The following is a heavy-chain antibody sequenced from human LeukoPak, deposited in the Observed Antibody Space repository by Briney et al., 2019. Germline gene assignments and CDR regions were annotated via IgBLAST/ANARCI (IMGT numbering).Heavy chain of an antibody. CDR3: ARVAEAAAFDY. D-gene: IGHD6-13*01. V-gene: IGHV3-7*01. CDR2: IKGDGIEK. J-gene: IGHJ4*02. Sequence: GGSLRLSCADSGFTFSSYWMTWVRQAPGKGLEWVANIKGDGIEKTYVDSVKGRFTISRDNAKNSLYLQMNSLRVDDTAVYYCARVAEAAAFDYWGQGTLVTVSS. CDR1: GFTFSSYW.